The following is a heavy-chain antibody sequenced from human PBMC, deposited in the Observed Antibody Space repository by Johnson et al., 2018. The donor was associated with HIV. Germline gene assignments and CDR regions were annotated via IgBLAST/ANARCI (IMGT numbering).Heavy chain of an antibody. CDR3: ARALVDDAFDI. D-gene: IGHD1-26*01. V-gene: IGHV3-30*03. J-gene: IGHJ3*02. Sequence: QVQLVESGGGVVQPGTSLRLSCTASGLIFHNYAMHWVRQAPGKGLEWVAFISYDGGTESYADSVKGRFTISRDNAKNSLYLQMNSLRAEDTAVYYCARALVDDAFDIWGQGTMVTVSS. CDR1: GLIFHNYA. CDR2: ISYDGGTE.